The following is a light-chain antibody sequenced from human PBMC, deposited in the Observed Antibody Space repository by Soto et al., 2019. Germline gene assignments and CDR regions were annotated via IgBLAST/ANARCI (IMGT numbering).Light chain of an antibody. CDR1: QSVRNK. V-gene: IGKV3-20*01. Sequence: EIVLTQSPGTLSLSPGEGATLSCRASQSVRNKLAWYQQEPGQAPRLLIYGASSRATGIPDRFSGSGSGTDFTLTISRLVPEDFAVYYCQQYVGSLWTFGQGTKVEIK. CDR3: QQYVGSLWT. J-gene: IGKJ1*01. CDR2: GAS.